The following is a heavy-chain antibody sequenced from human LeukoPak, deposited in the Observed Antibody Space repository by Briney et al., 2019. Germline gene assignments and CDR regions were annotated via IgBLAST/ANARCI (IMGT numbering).Heavy chain of an antibody. J-gene: IGHJ6*03. CDR3: ATSTFGGGYYYYYMDV. Sequence: PGESLKISCNGSGYSFTSYWIGWVRQMPGKALEWMGIIYPGDSDTRYSPSFQGEVTISADKSISTAYLQWSSLKASDTAMYYCATSTFGGGYYYYYMDVWGMGTSVIVSS. CDR2: IYPGDSDT. V-gene: IGHV5-51*01. D-gene: IGHD3-16*01. CDR1: GYSFTSYW.